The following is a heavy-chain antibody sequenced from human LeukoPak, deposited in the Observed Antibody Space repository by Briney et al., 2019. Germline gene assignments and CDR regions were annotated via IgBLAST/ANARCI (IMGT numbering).Heavy chain of an antibody. CDR2: ISYDGSNK. J-gene: IGHJ5*02. D-gene: IGHD3-10*01. CDR3: TAMVRGVISLLAFDP. V-gene: IGHV3-30-3*01. CDR1: GFTFSSYA. Sequence: GGSLRLSCAASGFTFSSYAMHWVRQAPGKGLEWVAVISYDGSNKYYADSVKGRFTISRDNSKNTLYLQMNSLRAEDTAVYYCTAMVRGVISLLAFDPWGQGTLVTVSS.